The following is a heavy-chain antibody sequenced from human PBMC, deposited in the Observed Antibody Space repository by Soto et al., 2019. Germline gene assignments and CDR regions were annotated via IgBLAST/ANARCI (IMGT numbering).Heavy chain of an antibody. J-gene: IGHJ4*02. V-gene: IGHV3-21*04. Sequence: EVQLVESGGGLVKPGGSLRLSCAASGFNFNSYTINWVRQAPGKRLEWLSSISSSGYIFSTDSVRGRFTTSRDDSKNSVYLQMNSLKTEDTAVYYCVRTTYFSDSSGYTRCFDYWGQGTLVTVSS. CDR2: ISSSGYI. CDR1: GFNFNSYT. CDR3: VRTTYFSDSSGYTRCFDY. D-gene: IGHD3-22*01.